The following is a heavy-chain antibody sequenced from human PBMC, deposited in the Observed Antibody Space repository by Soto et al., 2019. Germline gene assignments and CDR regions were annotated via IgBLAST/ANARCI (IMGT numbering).Heavy chain of an antibody. Sequence: PSETLSLTCTVSGGSISSSPYNWGWIRQPPKKGLEWIGTISYSATTYYNTSLKSRVTMSVDTSKNQFSLKLSSVTAADTAVYYCARHPTGFPNWFYSWGQGTLVTVSS. J-gene: IGHJ5*01. V-gene: IGHV4-39*01. CDR1: GGSISSSPYN. D-gene: IGHD1-1*01. CDR2: ISYSATT. CDR3: ARHPTGFPNWFYS.